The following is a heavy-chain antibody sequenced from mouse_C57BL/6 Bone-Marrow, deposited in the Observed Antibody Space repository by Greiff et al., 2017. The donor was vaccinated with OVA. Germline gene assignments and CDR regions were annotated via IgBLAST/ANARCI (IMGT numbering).Heavy chain of an antibody. CDR3: ARFYGSSPYAMDY. CDR2: IDPSDSYT. V-gene: IGHV1-59*01. CDR1: GYTFTSYW. D-gene: IGHD1-1*01. J-gene: IGHJ4*01. Sequence: QVQLKQPGAELVRPGTSVKLSCKASGYTFTSYWMHWVKQRPGQGLEWIGVIDPSDSYTNYNQKFKGKATLTVDTSSSTAYMQLSSLTSEDSAVYYCARFYGSSPYAMDYWGQGTSVTVSS.